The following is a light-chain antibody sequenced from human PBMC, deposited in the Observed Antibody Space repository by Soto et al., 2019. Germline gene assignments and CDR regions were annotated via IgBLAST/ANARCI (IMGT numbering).Light chain of an antibody. CDR2: DAS. J-gene: IGKJ3*01. V-gene: IGKV3-11*01. CDR3: HLGVT. Sequence: EIVLTQSPATLSLSPGERATLSCRASQSVSSYLAWYQQKPGQAPRLLIYDASNRATGIPARFSGSGSGTDFTLTISSLEPEDFADYYCHLGVTFGPGTKVDIK. CDR1: QSVSSY.